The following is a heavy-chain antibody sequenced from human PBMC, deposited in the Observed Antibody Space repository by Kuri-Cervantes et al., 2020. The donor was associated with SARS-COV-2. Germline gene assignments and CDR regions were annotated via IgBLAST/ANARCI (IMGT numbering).Heavy chain of an antibody. J-gene: IGHJ3*02. V-gene: IGHV3-30*14. CDR2: ISFDGRNT. Sequence: GGSLRLSCAASGFIFSDYAIDWVRQAPGKGLEWVAIISFDGRNTHYADSVRGRFTISRDNSKNTLYLQMNSLRAEDTAVYYCAREAYNYYYDSSGYLLGGAFDIWGQGTMVTVSS. D-gene: IGHD3-22*01. CDR3: AREAYNYYYDSSGYLLGGAFDI. CDR1: GFIFSDYA.